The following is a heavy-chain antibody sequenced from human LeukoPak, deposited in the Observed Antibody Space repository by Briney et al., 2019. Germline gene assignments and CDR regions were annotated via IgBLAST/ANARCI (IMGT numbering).Heavy chain of an antibody. CDR3: ARTLAAAGTESETRDY. J-gene: IGHJ4*02. CDR1: GFTVSSNY. Sequence: GGSLRLSCAASGFTVSSNYMSWVRQAPGKGLEWVSIIYSGGSTYYADSVKGRFTISRDNSKNTVYLQMNSLRAEDTAVYYCARTLAAAGTESETRDYWGQGTLVTVSS. CDR2: IYSGGST. V-gene: IGHV3-53*01. D-gene: IGHD6-13*01.